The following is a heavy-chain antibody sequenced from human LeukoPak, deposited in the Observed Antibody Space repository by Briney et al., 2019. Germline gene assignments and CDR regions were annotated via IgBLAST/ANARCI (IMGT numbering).Heavy chain of an antibody. CDR3: AILAGKTPSDY. D-gene: IGHD6-13*01. Sequence: PSETLSLTCTVSGGSISSYYWSWIRQPPGKGLEWIGYIYCSGSTNYNPSLKSRVTISVDTSKNQFSLKLSSVTAADTAVYYCAILAGKTPSDYWGQGTLVTVSS. CDR2: IYCSGST. J-gene: IGHJ4*02. CDR1: GGSISSYY. V-gene: IGHV4-59*01.